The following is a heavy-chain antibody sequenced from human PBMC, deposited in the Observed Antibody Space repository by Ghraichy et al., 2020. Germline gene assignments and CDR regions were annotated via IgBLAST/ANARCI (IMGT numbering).Heavy chain of an antibody. V-gene: IGHV3-23*01. Sequence: GGSLRLSCAASGFAFRNYGMNWVRQAPGKGLEWVSGIIPSGSVTYYADSVKGQFTISRDNSKSMVYLQMNSLRAEDTAVYYCGRDLAWARFDPWGQGTLVTVSS. CDR3: GRDLAWARFDP. CDR1: GFAFRNYG. J-gene: IGHJ5*02. CDR2: IIPSGSVT. D-gene: IGHD1-26*01.